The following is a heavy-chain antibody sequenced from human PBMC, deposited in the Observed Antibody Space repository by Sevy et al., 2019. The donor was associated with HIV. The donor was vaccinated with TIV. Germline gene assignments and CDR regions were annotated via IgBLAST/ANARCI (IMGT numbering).Heavy chain of an antibody. CDR2: INQDGSEK. J-gene: IGHJ6*02. CDR1: GFTFNSYW. V-gene: IGHV3-7*01. D-gene: IGHD3-10*01. Sequence: GGSLRLSCAASGFTFNSYWMTWVRQAPGKGLEWVANINQDGSEKYYVDSVKGRITISRDNSQNSLFLQMNTLRVDDTAVYFCAREGSPYDTYYYDYAMDLWGLGTTVTVSS. CDR3: AREGSPYDTYYYDYAMDL.